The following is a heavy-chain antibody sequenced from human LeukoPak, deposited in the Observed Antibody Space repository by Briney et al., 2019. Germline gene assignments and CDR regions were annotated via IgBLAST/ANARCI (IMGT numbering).Heavy chain of an antibody. CDR3: ARGYCSGGSCWYFDY. D-gene: IGHD2-15*01. J-gene: IGHJ4*02. V-gene: IGHV3-20*04. Sequence: PGGSLRLSCAASGFTFSDYYMSWFRQAPGKGLEWVSGINWNGGSIGYGDSVKGRFTISRDNAKSSLYLQMNSLRAEDTALYYCARGYCSGGSCWYFDYWGQGTPVTVSS. CDR1: GFTFSDYY. CDR2: INWNGGSI.